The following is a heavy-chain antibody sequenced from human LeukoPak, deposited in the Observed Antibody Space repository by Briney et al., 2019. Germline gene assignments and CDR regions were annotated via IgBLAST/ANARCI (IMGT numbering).Heavy chain of an antibody. CDR1: GYTFTGYY. Sequence: GASVKVSCKASGYTFTGYYMHWVRQAPGQGLEWMGWINPNSGGTNYAQKFQGRVTMTRDTSTSTAYMELSRLRSDDTAVYYCAREPRAYCSSTSCPPADDGNDWGQGTLVTVSS. CDR2: INPNSGGT. V-gene: IGHV1-2*02. CDR3: AREPRAYCSSTSCPPADDGND. J-gene: IGHJ4*02. D-gene: IGHD2-2*01.